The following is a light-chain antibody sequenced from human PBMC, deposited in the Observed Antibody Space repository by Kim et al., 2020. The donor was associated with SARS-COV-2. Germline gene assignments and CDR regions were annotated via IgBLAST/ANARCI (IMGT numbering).Light chain of an antibody. CDR3: QQYGSSPIT. Sequence: SPGETATLSCRASQTVADNYFAWYRLRTGQPPRLLIYGALHRGTGIPDRFSGAASGTSFTLTISRLGPEDFTLYFCQQYGSSPITFGQGTRLEIK. CDR2: GAL. J-gene: IGKJ5*01. CDR1: QTVADNY. V-gene: IGKV3-20*01.